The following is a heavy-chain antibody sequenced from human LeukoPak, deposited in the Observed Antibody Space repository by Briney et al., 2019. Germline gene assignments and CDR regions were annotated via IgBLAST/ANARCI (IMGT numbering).Heavy chain of an antibody. D-gene: IGHD3-16*01. V-gene: IGHV3-74*01. CDR1: GFTFSSYW. J-gene: IGHJ3*02. CDR2: INSDGSST. Sequence: QTGGSLRLSCAASGFTFSSYWMHWVRQAPGKGLVWVSRINSDGSSTSYADSVKGRFTISRDNAKNTLYLQMNSLRAEDTAVFYCAKDRDDYVWGSYLGAFDIWGQGTMVTVSS. CDR3: AKDRDDYVWGSYLGAFDI.